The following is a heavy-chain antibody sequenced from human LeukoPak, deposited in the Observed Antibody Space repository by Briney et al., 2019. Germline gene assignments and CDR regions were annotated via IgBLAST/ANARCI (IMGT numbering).Heavy chain of an antibody. V-gene: IGHV4-61*02. J-gene: IGHJ6*03. Sequence: PSQTLSLTCTVSGGSISSGSYYWSWIRQPAGKGLEWIGRIYTSGSTNYNPSLKSRVTISVDTSKNQFSLKLSSVTAADTAVYYCARGRLLSWDGHYYYYYYMDVWGKGTTVTLSS. CDR1: GGSISSGSYY. CDR3: ARGRLLSWDGHYYYYYYMDV. D-gene: IGHD6-13*01. CDR2: IYTSGST.